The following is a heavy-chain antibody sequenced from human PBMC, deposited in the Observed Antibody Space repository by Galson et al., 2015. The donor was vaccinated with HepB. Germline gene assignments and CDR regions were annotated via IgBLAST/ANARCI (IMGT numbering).Heavy chain of an antibody. J-gene: IGHJ4*02. Sequence: SLRLSCAASGFTFSSYAMHWVRQAPGKGLEWVAVISYDGSNKYYADSVKGRFTISRDNSKNTLYLQMNSLRAEDTAVYYCARVSSSSWYGPFDYWGQGTLVTVSS. V-gene: IGHV3-30-3*01. D-gene: IGHD6-13*01. CDR3: ARVSSSSWYGPFDY. CDR2: ISYDGSNK. CDR1: GFTFSSYA.